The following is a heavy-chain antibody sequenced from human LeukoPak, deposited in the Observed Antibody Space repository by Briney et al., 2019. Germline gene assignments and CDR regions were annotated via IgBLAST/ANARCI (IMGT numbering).Heavy chain of an antibody. CDR3: ARESAVTHDY. Sequence: SQTLSLTCTVSGGSISSGDYYWSWIRQPPGKGLEWIGNIYYSGSTYYNPSLKSRVTISVNTSKSQFSLKLSSVTAADTAVYYCARESAVTHDYWGQGTLVTVSS. CDR2: IYYSGST. D-gene: IGHD4-17*01. J-gene: IGHJ4*02. CDR1: GGSISSGDYY. V-gene: IGHV4-30-4*08.